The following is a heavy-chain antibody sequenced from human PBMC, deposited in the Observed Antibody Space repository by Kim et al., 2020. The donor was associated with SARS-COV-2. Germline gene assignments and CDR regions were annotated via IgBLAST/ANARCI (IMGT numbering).Heavy chain of an antibody. V-gene: IGHV4-34*01. D-gene: IGHD6-13*01. J-gene: IGHJ6*03. CDR1: GGSFSGYY. CDR3: ARVLRQQLVYYYYYYMDV. Sequence: SETLSLTCAVYGGSFSGYYWSWIRQPPGKGLEWIGEINHSGSTNYNPSLKSRVTISVDTSKNQFSLKLSSVTAADTAVYYCARVLRQQLVYYYYYYMDVWGKGTTVTVSS. CDR2: INHSGST.